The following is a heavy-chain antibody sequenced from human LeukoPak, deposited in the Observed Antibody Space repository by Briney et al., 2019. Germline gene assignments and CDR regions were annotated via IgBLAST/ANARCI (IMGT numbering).Heavy chain of an antibody. CDR3: ARGKYYDFWSGYYKDY. V-gene: IGHV1-2*02. J-gene: IGHJ4*02. Sequence: ASVKVPCKASGYTFTGYYMHWVRQAPGQGLEWMGWINPNSGGTNYAQKFQGRVTMTRDTSISTAYMELSRLRSDDTAVYYCARGKYYDFWSGYYKDYWGQGTLVTVSS. D-gene: IGHD3-3*01. CDR2: INPNSGGT. CDR1: GYTFTGYY.